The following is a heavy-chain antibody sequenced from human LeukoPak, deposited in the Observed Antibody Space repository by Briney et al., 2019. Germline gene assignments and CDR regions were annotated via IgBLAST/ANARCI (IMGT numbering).Heavy chain of an antibody. CDR2: INSDGSAT. J-gene: IGHJ6*02. Sequence: GSLRLSCAASGFPFSGYWMHWVRQVPGKGLLWVSRINSDGSATIYADSVRGRFTISRDNAKNTLYLQMSGLRVEDTAVYHCASDSPYYGMDVWGQGTTVTVSS. V-gene: IGHV3-74*01. CDR3: ASDSPYYGMDV. CDR1: GFPFSGYW.